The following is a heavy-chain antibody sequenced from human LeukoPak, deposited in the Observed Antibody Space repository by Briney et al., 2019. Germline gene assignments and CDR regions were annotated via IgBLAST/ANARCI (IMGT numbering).Heavy chain of an antibody. D-gene: IGHD3-9*01. CDR3: ARGQLGPGYFDWLSAYYFDY. Sequence: ASVKVSCKASGYTFTSYYMHWVRQAPGQGLEWMGIINPSGGSTSYAQKFQGRVTMTRDTSTSTVYMELSSLRSEDTAVYYCARGQLGPGYFDWLSAYYFDYWGQGTLVTVSS. J-gene: IGHJ4*02. CDR2: INPSGGST. V-gene: IGHV1-46*01. CDR1: GYTFTSYY.